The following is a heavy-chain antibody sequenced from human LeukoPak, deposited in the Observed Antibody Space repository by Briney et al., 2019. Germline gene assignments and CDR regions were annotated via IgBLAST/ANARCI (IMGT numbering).Heavy chain of an antibody. V-gene: IGHV1-46*02. Sequence: ASVKVSCKASGYTFNSYYIHWLRQAPGQGLEWMGIINPSSGSTTYARKFQGRVTMTRETSTSAVYVELSGLRSEDTAVYYCARGGMGIQLWPFDYWGQGTLVTVSS. CDR1: GYTFNSYY. D-gene: IGHD1-1*01. CDR3: ARGGMGIQLWPFDY. J-gene: IGHJ4*02. CDR2: INPSSGST.